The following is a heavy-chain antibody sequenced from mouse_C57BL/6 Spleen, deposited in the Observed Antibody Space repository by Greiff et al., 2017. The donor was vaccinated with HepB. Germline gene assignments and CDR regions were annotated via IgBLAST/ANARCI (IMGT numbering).Heavy chain of an antibody. Sequence: QVQLQQPGTELVKPGASVKLSCKASGYTFTSYWMHWVKQRPGQGLEWIGNITPSNGGTNYNEKFKSKATLTVDNSSSTAYMQLSSLTSEDSAVYYWAREGAFNSHFDYWGQGTTLTVSS. V-gene: IGHV1-53*01. CDR1: GYTFTSYW. D-gene: IGHD1-3*01. J-gene: IGHJ2*01. CDR3: AREGAFNSHFDY. CDR2: ITPSNGGT.